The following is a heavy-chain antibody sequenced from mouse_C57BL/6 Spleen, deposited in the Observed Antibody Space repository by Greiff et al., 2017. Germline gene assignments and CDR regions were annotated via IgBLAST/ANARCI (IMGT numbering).Heavy chain of an antibody. CDR3: TRWLLRYFDV. Sequence: EVQLMESGGGLVQPGGSMKLSCVASGFTFSNYWMNWVRQSPEKGLEWVAQIRLKSDNYATHYAESVKGRFTISRDDSKSSVYLQMNNLRAEDTGIYYCTRWLLRYFDVWGTGTTVTVSS. J-gene: IGHJ1*03. D-gene: IGHD2-3*01. V-gene: IGHV6-3*01. CDR2: IRLKSDNYAT. CDR1: GFTFSNYW.